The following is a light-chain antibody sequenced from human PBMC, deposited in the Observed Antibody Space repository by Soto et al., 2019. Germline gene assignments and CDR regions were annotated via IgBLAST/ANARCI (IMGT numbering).Light chain of an antibody. V-gene: IGKV3-20*01. CDR2: GAS. CDR3: QQYSSSPPEFT. J-gene: IGKJ3*01. CDR1: PSVNSNY. Sequence: EIVLTQSPGTLSVSPGERVTLSCRASPSVNSNYLAWYQQRPGQAPRLLIFGASYRATGIPDRFSGSGSGTDFTLTISRLEPEDFAVYYCQQYSSSPPEFTFGPGTKVDSK.